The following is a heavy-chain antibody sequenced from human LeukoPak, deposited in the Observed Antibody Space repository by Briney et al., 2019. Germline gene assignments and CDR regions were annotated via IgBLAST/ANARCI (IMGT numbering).Heavy chain of an antibody. Sequence: ASVKVSCKASGYTFTSYDINWVRQATGQGLEWMGWMNPNSGNTGYAQKFQGSVTITRNTSISTAYMELSSLRSEDTAVYYCARTKAVAGTAYYYYMDVWGKGTTVTVSS. V-gene: IGHV1-8*03. CDR1: GYTFTSYD. D-gene: IGHD6-19*01. CDR2: MNPNSGNT. J-gene: IGHJ6*03. CDR3: ARTKAVAGTAYYYYMDV.